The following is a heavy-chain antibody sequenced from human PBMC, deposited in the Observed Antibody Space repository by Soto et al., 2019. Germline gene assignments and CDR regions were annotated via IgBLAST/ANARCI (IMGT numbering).Heavy chain of an antibody. CDR1: GFTFSSYG. D-gene: IGHD1-1*01. CDR3: ARTHYPGTAEYFQH. Sequence: QVQLVESGGGVVQPGRSLRLSCAASGFTFSSYGMHWVRQAPGKGLEWVAVISYDGSNKYYADSVKGRFTISRDNSKNTLYLQMNSLRAEDTAVYYCARTHYPGTAEYFQHWGQGTLVTVSS. CDR2: ISYDGSNK. V-gene: IGHV3-30*03. J-gene: IGHJ1*01.